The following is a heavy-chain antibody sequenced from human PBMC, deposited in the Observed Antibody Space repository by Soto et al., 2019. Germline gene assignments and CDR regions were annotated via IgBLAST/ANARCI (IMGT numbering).Heavy chain of an antibody. Sequence: LGESLKISCKGSGYSFTSYWIGWVRQMPGKGLEWMGIIYPGDSDTRYSPSFQGQVTISADKSISTAYLQWSSLKASDTAMYYCARLDSSGYSPVCFDYWGQGTLVTVSS. V-gene: IGHV5-51*01. J-gene: IGHJ4*02. CDR1: GYSFTSYW. D-gene: IGHD3-22*01. CDR2: IYPGDSDT. CDR3: ARLDSSGYSPVCFDY.